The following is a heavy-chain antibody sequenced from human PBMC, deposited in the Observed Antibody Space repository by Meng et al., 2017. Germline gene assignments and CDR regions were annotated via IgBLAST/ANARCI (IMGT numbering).Heavy chain of an antibody. CDR3: ARAVSWEIPIDP. J-gene: IGHJ5*02. CDR1: GGTFSSYA. V-gene: IGHV7-4-1*02. CDR2: INTNTGNP. Sequence: QVERVEAGAEVKKPGSSVKVSCKASGGTFSSYAISWVRHAPGQGLEWMGWINTNTGNPTYAQGFTGRFVFSLDTSVSTAYPQISSLKAEDTAVYYCARAVSWEIPIDPWGQGTLVTVSS. D-gene: IGHD1-26*01.